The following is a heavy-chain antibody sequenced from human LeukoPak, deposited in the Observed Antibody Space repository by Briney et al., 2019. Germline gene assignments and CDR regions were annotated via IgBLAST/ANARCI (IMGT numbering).Heavy chain of an antibody. D-gene: IGHD1-26*01. Sequence: PGGSLRLSCAASGFTFSGYTMTWVRQAPGKGLEWVSSISNSSTYIYYADSVKGRFTISRDNVQNSLSLQMNSLRAEDTAVYYCAKDFIAISEWEPLGYWGQGTLVTVSS. CDR2: ISNSSTYI. CDR3: AKDFIAISEWEPLGY. J-gene: IGHJ4*02. CDR1: GFTFSGYT. V-gene: IGHV3-21*01.